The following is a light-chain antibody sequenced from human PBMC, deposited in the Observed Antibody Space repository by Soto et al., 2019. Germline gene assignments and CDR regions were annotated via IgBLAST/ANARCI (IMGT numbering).Light chain of an antibody. CDR1: QSISSSY. Sequence: EVVFTQSPATLSLSTGAGATLSCRVTQSISSSYLSWYQQRPGQAPRLLIYGASTRATGIPARFSGSGRGSGTDFTLTISSLQPEDFAVYYCQQDYNLPITFGQGTRLEIK. CDR2: GAS. V-gene: IGKV3D-7*01. J-gene: IGKJ5*01. CDR3: QQDYNLPIT.